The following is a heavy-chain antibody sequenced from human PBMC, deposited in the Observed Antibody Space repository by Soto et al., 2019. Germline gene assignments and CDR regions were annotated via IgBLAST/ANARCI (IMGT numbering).Heavy chain of an antibody. CDR2: IYYSGST. D-gene: IGHD3-10*01. J-gene: IGHJ6*03. CDR1: GGSISSSSYY. Sequence: SETLSLTCTVSGGSISSSSYYWGWIRQPPGKGLEWIGSIYYSGSTYYNPSLKSRVTISVGTSKNQFSLKRGSVTAADTAVYYCARMTGGSGSYYIPLRGYYYYYYMDVWGKGTTVTVSS. V-gene: IGHV4-39*01. CDR3: ARMTGGSGSYYIPLRGYYYYYYMDV.